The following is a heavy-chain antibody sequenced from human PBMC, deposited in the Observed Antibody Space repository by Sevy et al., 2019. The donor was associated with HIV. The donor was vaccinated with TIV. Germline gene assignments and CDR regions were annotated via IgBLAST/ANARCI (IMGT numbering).Heavy chain of an antibody. CDR2: ISSNGGST. D-gene: IGHD3-10*01. V-gene: IGHV3-64*04. CDR3: ARDNLIPVMVTMVRGALSYYFDY. J-gene: IGHJ4*02. CDR1: GFTFSSYA. Sequence: GGSLRLSCSASGFTFSSYAMHWVRQAPGKGLEYVSAISSNGGSTYYADSVKGRFTISRDNSKNTLYLQMSSLRAADTAVYYCARDNLIPVMVTMVRGALSYYFDYWGQGTLVTVSS.